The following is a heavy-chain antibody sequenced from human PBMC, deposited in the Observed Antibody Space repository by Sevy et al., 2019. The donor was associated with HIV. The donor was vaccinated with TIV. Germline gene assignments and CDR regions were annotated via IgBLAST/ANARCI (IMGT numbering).Heavy chain of an antibody. CDR1: GYTFTSYD. Sequence: ASLKVSCKASGYTFTSYDINWVRQATGQGLEWMGWMNPNRGNTVYAQKFQGRVTITRNTSISTAYMELSSLRSEDTAVYYCARGSYSSTWPLDYWGQGTLVTVSS. D-gene: IGHD6-13*01. CDR3: ARGSYSSTWPLDY. CDR2: MNPNRGNT. V-gene: IGHV1-8*03. J-gene: IGHJ4*02.